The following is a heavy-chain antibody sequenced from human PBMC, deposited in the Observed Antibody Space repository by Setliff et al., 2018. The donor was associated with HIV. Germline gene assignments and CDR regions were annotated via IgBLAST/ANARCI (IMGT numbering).Heavy chain of an antibody. J-gene: IGHJ4*02. Sequence: GGSLRLSCAASGFIFSGYDMNWVRQAPGKGLEWVSSLTSTKSYIHYADSVKGRFTISRDTAKNSLYLHMNGLRAEDTAVYYCARGDTGVYYYVYPDFWGQGTLVTVSS. D-gene: IGHD3-22*01. V-gene: IGHV3-21*01. CDR2: LTSTKSYI. CDR3: ARGDTGVYYYVYPDF. CDR1: GFIFSGYD.